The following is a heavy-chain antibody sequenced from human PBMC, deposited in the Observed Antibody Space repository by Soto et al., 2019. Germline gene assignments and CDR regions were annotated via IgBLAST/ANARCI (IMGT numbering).Heavy chain of an antibody. CDR2: ISSNGGST. CDR3: AKDRWSTTVSYYFDY. V-gene: IGHV3-64*04. CDR1: GFTFSSYA. D-gene: IGHD4-17*01. Sequence: GGSLRLSCSASGFTFSSYAMHWVRQAPGKGLEYVSAISSNGGSTYYADSVKGKFTISRDNSKNTLYLQMNSLRAEYTAVYYCAKDRWSTTVSYYFDYWGQGTLVTVSS. J-gene: IGHJ4*02.